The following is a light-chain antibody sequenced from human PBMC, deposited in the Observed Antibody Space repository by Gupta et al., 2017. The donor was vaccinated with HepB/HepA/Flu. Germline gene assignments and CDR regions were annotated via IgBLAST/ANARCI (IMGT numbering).Light chain of an antibody. Sequence: DIQLTQSPSFLSASVGERVTITCRHSQGISTYLAWYKQKTGNAPKLLIYATSTLQTGVQSRFSGRGSGTEFTLTVNSLQPKDFATYYCQEPLGLTFGGGTRVDIK. CDR2: ATS. CDR3: QEPLGLT. J-gene: IGKJ4*01. CDR1: QGISTY. V-gene: IGKV1-9*01.